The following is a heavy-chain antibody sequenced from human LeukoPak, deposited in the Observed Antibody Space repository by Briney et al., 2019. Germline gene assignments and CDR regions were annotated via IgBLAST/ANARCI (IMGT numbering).Heavy chain of an antibody. Sequence: SETLSLTCTVSGGSISTSNYYWGWIRQPPGKGLEWIGNIFYSGSTYYSPSLRSRVTISLDTSRNQFSLKLSSVTAADTAVYYCAREGRDYYDRSGYSTYYYYMDVWGKGTTVTVSS. CDR2: IFYSGST. CDR1: GGSISTSNYY. D-gene: IGHD3-22*01. CDR3: AREGRDYYDRSGYSTYYYYMDV. J-gene: IGHJ6*03. V-gene: IGHV4-39*07.